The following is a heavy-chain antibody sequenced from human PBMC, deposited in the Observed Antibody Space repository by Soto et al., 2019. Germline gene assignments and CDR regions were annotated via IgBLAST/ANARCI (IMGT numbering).Heavy chain of an antibody. J-gene: IGHJ6*03. D-gene: IGHD3-10*01. CDR3: ARAYRYYYGSGSYYNTDYYYYMDA. Sequence: EVQLVESGGGLVQPGGSLRLSCAASGFTFSSYDMHWVRQATGKGLEWVSAIGTAGDTYYPGSVKGRFTISRENAKNSLYLQMNSLRARDTAVYFCARAYRYYYGSGSYYNTDYYYYMDAWGKGTTVTVSS. CDR1: GFTFSSYD. V-gene: IGHV3-13*01. CDR2: IGTAGDT.